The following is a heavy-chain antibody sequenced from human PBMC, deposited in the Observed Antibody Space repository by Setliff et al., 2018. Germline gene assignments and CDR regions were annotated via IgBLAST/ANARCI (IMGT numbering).Heavy chain of an antibody. D-gene: IGHD3-9*01. CDR1: GYTFTSYG. CDR3: ARVLEPNYDILTGYYYYYYYGMDV. Sequence: ASVKVSCKASGYTFTSYGISWVRQAPGQGLEWMGWISAYNGNTNYAQKLQGRVTTTTDTSTSTAYMELRSLRSEDTAVYYCARVLEPNYDILTGYYYYYYYGMDVWGQGTTVTVSS. CDR2: ISAYNGNT. V-gene: IGHV1-18*01. J-gene: IGHJ6*02.